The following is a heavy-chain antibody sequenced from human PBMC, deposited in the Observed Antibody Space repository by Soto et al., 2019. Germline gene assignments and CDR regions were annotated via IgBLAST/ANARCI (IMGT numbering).Heavy chain of an antibody. CDR2: INPTGGDT. CDR3: ARGSYASNVFIMDV. CDR1: GYTFTTYF. J-gene: IGHJ6*02. Sequence: QVQLVQSGAEVKRPGASVQVSCKTSGYTFTTYFMHWVRQAPGQGFEWLGRINPTGGDTVYAQKFQGRVSVTKDTSTSTVYIELGSLTSKDTAVYYCARGSYASNVFIMDVWGQGTAVTVSS. V-gene: IGHV1-46*01. D-gene: IGHD2-2*01.